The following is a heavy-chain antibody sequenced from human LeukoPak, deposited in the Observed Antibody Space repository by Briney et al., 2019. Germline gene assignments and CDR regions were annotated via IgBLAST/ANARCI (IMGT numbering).Heavy chain of an antibody. CDR1: GGSFSGYY. Sequence: SETLSLTCAVYGGSFSGYYWSWIRQPPGKGLEWIGNIYNSGSTNYNPSLRSRVTISVDTSKNQFSLKLSSVTAADTAVYYCGRRDSSGSFDYWGQGTLVTVSS. CDR2: IYNSGST. CDR3: GRRDSSGSFDY. D-gene: IGHD3-22*01. V-gene: IGHV4-59*08. J-gene: IGHJ4*02.